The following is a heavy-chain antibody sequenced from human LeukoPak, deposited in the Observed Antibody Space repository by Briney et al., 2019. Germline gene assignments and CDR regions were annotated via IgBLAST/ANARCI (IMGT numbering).Heavy chain of an antibody. CDR3: ASLCGGDCYGAFDI. D-gene: IGHD2-21*01. J-gene: IGHJ3*02. V-gene: IGHV4-31*03. CDR2: IYYSGST. CDR1: GGSISSGGYY. Sequence: SQTLSLTCTVSGGSISSGGYYWSWIRQHPGKGLEWIGYIYYSGSTNYNPSLKSRVTISVDTSKNQFSLKLSSVTAADTAVYYCASLCGGDCYGAFDIWGQGTMVTVSS.